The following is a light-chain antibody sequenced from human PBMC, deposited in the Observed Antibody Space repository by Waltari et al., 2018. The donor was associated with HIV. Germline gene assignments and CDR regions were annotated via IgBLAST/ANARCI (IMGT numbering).Light chain of an antibody. CDR2: EVS. CDR3: SSYTSSSTLVV. J-gene: IGLJ1*01. CDR1: SSDVGGYHY. Sequence: QSALTQPASVSGSPGQSITISCTGTSSDVGGYHYVSWYQQHPGKAPKLRISEVSNRPSGVSNRFSGSKSGNTASLTISGLQTEDEADYYCSSYTSSSTLVVFGTGTKVTVL. V-gene: IGLV2-14*01.